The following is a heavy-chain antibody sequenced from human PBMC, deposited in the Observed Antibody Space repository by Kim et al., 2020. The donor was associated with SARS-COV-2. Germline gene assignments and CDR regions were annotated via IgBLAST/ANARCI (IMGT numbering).Heavy chain of an antibody. V-gene: IGHV4-34*01. CDR2: INHSGST. Sequence: SETLSLTCAVYGGSFSGYYWSWIRQPPGKGLEWIGEINHSGSTNYNPSLKSRVTISVDTSKNQFSLKLSSVTAADTAVYYCARAYSGYEARLGLDVWGQGTTVTVSS. D-gene: IGHD5-12*01. CDR1: GGSFSGYY. J-gene: IGHJ6*02. CDR3: ARAYSGYEARLGLDV.